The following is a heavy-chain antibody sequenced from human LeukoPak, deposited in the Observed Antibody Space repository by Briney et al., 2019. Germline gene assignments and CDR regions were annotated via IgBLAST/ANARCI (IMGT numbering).Heavy chain of an antibody. D-gene: IGHD6-19*01. CDR1: GFTFSNYV. CDR2: ISSSSGVTI. V-gene: IGHV3-48*03. J-gene: IGHJ4*02. Sequence: GGSLRLSCAASGFTFSNYVMNWVRRAPGKGLEWVSHISSSSGVTIFYAEFVKGRFTISRDNAKNSLYLQMNSLRAEDTAVYYCARSSSGWYYFDYWGQGALVTVSS. CDR3: ARSSSGWYYFDY.